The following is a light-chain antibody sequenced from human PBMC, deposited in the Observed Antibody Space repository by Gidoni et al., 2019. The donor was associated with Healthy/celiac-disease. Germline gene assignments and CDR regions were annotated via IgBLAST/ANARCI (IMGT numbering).Light chain of an antibody. CDR1: QRVSSN. CDR3: QQYNNWPPIT. CDR2: GAS. V-gene: IGKV3-15*01. Sequence: IVMTQSPATLSVSPGERATLSCRASQRVSSNLSWYQQKPGQAPRLRIYGASTRATGIPARFSGSGSGTEFTLTISSLQSEDFAVYYCQQYNNWPPITFGQGTRLEIK. J-gene: IGKJ5*01.